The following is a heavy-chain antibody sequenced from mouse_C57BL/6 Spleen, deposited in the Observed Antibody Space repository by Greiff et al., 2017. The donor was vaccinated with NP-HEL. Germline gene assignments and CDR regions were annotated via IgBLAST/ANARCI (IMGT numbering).Heavy chain of an antibody. Sequence: VQRVESGAELAKPGASVKLSCKASGYTFTSYWMHWVKQRPGQGLEWIGYINPSSGYTKYNQKFKDKATLTADKSSSTAYMQLSSLTYEDSAVYYCARWATTVEYYFDYWGQGTTLTVSS. V-gene: IGHV1-7*01. J-gene: IGHJ2*01. D-gene: IGHD1-1*01. CDR2: INPSSGYT. CDR3: ARWATTVEYYFDY. CDR1: GYTFTSYW.